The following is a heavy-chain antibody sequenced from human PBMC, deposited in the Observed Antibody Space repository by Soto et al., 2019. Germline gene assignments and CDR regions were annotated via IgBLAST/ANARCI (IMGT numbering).Heavy chain of an antibody. CDR2: ISGSGGST. CDR1: GFTFSSYA. CDR3: EKNWTYVFFDYMDV. V-gene: IGHV3-23*01. J-gene: IGHJ6*03. Sequence: GGSLRLSCAASGFTFSSYAMSWVRQAPGKGLEWVSAISGSGGSTYYADTVKGRFTISRDNSKNTLYLQMNSLRAEDTAVYYCEKNWTYVFFDYMDVGGKGTTVTVSS. D-gene: IGHD1-7*01.